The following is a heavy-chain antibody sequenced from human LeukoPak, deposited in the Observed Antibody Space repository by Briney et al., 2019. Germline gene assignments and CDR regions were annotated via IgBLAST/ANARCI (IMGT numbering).Heavy chain of an antibody. CDR2: ISGSGGST. CDR1: GFTFSSYG. V-gene: IGHV3-23*01. CDR3: AKDHYYYVWGSYRIYYFNY. J-gene: IGHJ4*02. Sequence: GGSLRLSCAASGFTFSSYGMSWVRQAPGKGLEWVSAISGSGGSTYYADSVKGRFTISRDNSKNTLYLTMNSLRAEGTAIYYCAKDHYYYVWGSYRIYYFNYWGQGTLVTVSS. D-gene: IGHD3-16*02.